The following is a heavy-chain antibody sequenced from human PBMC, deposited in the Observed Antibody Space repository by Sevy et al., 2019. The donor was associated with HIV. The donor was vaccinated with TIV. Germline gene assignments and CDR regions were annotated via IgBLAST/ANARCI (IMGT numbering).Heavy chain of an antibody. CDR2: IYPGDSDT. CDR1: GYSFTSYW. CDR3: ARQSDIVVVPAAIEAFDI. Sequence: GESLKISCKGSGYSFTSYWIGWVRQMPGKGLEWMGIIYPGDSDTRYSPSFQGQVTISADKSISTANLQCSSLKASDTAMYYCARQSDIVVVPAAIEAFDIWGQGTMVTVSS. V-gene: IGHV5-51*01. D-gene: IGHD2-2*01. J-gene: IGHJ3*02.